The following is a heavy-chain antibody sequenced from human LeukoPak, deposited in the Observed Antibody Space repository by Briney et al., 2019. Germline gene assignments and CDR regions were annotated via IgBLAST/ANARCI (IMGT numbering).Heavy chain of an antibody. V-gene: IGHV3-23*01. J-gene: IGHJ4*02. CDR2: IRASGENT. Sequence: PGGSLRLSCAASGFTFSNFAMSWVRQAPGKGLEWVSAIRASGENTFYIDSVKGRFAISRDNSKNMLYLQMNSLRAEDTATYYCAKTSYHYGYDYFDSWGQGAQVTVSS. D-gene: IGHD5-18*01. CDR1: GFTFSNFA. CDR3: AKTSYHYGYDYFDS.